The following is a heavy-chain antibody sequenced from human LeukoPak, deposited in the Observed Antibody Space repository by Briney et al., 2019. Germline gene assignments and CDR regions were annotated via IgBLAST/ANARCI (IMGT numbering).Heavy chain of an antibody. V-gene: IGHV3-48*01. J-gene: IGHJ4*02. Sequence: GGSLRLSCAASGFTFSSYTMNWVRQAPGKGLEWVSYISSSSSTIYYADSVKGRFTISRDNSKNTLYLKMNSLRAEDTAVYYCARDPYYYDSSGYWDYWGQGTLVTVSS. CDR1: GFTFSSYT. CDR3: ARDPYYYDSSGYWDY. CDR2: ISSSSSTI. D-gene: IGHD3-22*01.